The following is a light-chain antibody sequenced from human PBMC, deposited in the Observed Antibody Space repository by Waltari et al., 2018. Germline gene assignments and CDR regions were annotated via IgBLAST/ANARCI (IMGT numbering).Light chain of an antibody. CDR3: QQYNNWPRT. J-gene: IGKJ1*01. Sequence: EIVMTQSPATPSVSPGERATVSCRASQRINSNLAWYQQKPGQAPRLLIYGASTRATGIPARFAGTGSGTEFTLTISSLQSEDFAVYYCQQYNNWPRTFGQGTKVEIK. V-gene: IGKV3-15*01. CDR1: QRINSN. CDR2: GAS.